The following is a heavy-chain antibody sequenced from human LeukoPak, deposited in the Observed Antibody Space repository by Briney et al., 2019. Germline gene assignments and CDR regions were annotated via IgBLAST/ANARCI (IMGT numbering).Heavy chain of an antibody. CDR3: ARVERLGYEDY. V-gene: IGHV4-34*01. CDR2: TSHSGST. J-gene: IGHJ4*02. CDR1: GGSFSGYY. D-gene: IGHD2-15*01. Sequence: SETLSLTYAVYGGSFSGYYWSWIRQPPGKGLEWIGETSHSGSTNYNPSLESRVTVSGGTSKNQFSLRLSSVTAAGTAVYYCARVERLGYEDYWGQGTLVTVSS.